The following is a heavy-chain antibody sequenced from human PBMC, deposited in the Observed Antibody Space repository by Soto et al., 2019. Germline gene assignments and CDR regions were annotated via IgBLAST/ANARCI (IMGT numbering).Heavy chain of an antibody. CDR2: MNPNSGNT. Sequence: QVQLVQSGAEVKKPGASVKVSCKASGYTFTSYDINWVRQATGQGLEWMGWMNPNSGNTGYAQKFQGRVTMTRNTSISTAYMELSSLRSEDTAVYYCARGLRVYYYGSGGRSYYFDYWGQGTLVTVSS. V-gene: IGHV1-8*01. J-gene: IGHJ4*02. CDR1: GYTFTSYD. CDR3: ARGLRVYYYGSGGRSYYFDY. D-gene: IGHD3-10*01.